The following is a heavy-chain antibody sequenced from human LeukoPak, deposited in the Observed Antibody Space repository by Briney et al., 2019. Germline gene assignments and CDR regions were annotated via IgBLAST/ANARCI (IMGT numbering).Heavy chain of an antibody. CDR2: IYYSGNT. CDR1: GGAINSRDYY. CDR3: ARQPQGIAVAGTL. Sequence: SETLSPTCNVSGGAINSRDYYWGWLRQPPGKGLEWIGNIYYSGNTYYKPSLKCRVTISVDTSKNQFSLKLSSVTAADTAVYYCARQPQGIAVAGTLWGQGTLVTVSS. J-gene: IGHJ1*01. V-gene: IGHV4-39*01. D-gene: IGHD6-19*01.